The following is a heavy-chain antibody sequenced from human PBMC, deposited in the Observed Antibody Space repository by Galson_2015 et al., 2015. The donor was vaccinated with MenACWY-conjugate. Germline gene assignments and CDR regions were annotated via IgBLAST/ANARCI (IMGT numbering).Heavy chain of an antibody. CDR3: TRSSYYDFSLGY. D-gene: IGHD3-3*01. CDR1: GFTFSNYW. Sequence: SLRLSCAASGFTFSNYWMSWVHQAPGKGLEWVANIKQDRSEKYYVDSGKGRFTISRDNAKNSLYLQMNNLRAEDTAVYYCTRSSYYDFSLGYWGQGTLVTVSS. CDR2: IKQDRSEK. V-gene: IGHV3-7*03. J-gene: IGHJ4*02.